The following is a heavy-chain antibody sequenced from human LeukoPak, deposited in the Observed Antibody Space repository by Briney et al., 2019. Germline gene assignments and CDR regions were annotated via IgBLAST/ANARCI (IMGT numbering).Heavy chain of an antibody. CDR3: VSFYETY. D-gene: IGHD2-2*01. Sequence: PGGSLRLSCAASGFTFSPYAMSWVRQAPGKGLVWVSHINSDGSWTSYADSVKGRFTISKDNAKNTVYLQMNNLRAEDTAVYYCVSFYETYWGRGTLVTVSS. CDR1: GFTFSPYA. V-gene: IGHV3-74*01. J-gene: IGHJ4*02. CDR2: INSDGSWT.